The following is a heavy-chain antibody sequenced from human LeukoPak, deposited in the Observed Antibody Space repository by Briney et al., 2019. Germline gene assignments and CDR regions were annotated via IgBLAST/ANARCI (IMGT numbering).Heavy chain of an antibody. CDR3: AKYFFGGGTATYANDY. D-gene: IGHD2-21*01. J-gene: IGHJ4*02. CDR2: ISGSGGST. CDR1: GFTFSSYV. V-gene: IGHV3-23*01. Sequence: PGGSLRLSCAASGFTFSSYVMSWVRQAPGKGLEWVSAISGSGGSTYYADSVKGRFTISRDNSKNTLYLQMNSLRAEDTAVYYCAKYFFGGGTATYANDYWGQGTLVTVSS.